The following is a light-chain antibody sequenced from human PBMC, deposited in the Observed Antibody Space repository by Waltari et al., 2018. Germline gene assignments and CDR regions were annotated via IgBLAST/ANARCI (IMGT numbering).Light chain of an antibody. V-gene: IGKV1-5*03. CDR2: KAS. CDR1: QSISNW. Sequence: DIQMTQSPSTLSASVGDRVTITCRASQSISNWLAWYQQKPGEAPNLLIYKASSLKSGVPSRFSGSGSGTQFTLTISSLQPGDFATYYCQQYNTYSSVGQGTKLEIK. J-gene: IGKJ2*01. CDR3: QQYNTYSS.